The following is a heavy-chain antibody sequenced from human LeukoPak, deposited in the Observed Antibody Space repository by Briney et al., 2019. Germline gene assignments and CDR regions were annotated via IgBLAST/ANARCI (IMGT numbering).Heavy chain of an antibody. Sequence: GGSLRLSCAASGFTFSSYAMRWVRQAPGKGLEWVSAISGSGGSTYYADSVKRRFTISRDNSKNTLYLQMNSLRAEDTAIYYCAKGYSGGWYRDFDYWGQGTLVTVSS. CDR3: AKGYSGGWYRDFDY. V-gene: IGHV3-23*01. CDR2: ISGSGGST. CDR1: GFTFSSYA. D-gene: IGHD6-19*01. J-gene: IGHJ4*02.